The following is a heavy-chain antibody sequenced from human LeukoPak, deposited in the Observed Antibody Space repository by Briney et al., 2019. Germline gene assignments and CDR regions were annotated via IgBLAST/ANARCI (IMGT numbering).Heavy chain of an antibody. CDR2: ISGGGANA. CDR1: GFPLRCYA. Sequence: QPGGSLRLSCAASGFPLRCYAMNWVRQAPGKGLEWVSVISGGGANAHYADSVKGRFTISRNNSKSTVFLQMNSLRVEDTAVYYCAKSRRGIIIDESDYWGQGTLVTVSS. V-gene: IGHV3-23*01. CDR3: AKSRRGIIIDESDY. D-gene: IGHD3-10*01. J-gene: IGHJ4*02.